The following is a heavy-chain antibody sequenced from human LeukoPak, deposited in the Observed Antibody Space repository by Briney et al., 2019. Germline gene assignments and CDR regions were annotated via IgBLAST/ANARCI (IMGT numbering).Heavy chain of an antibody. D-gene: IGHD3-10*01. CDR1: GYSISSGYY. V-gene: IGHV4-38-2*02. J-gene: IGHJ4*02. Sequence: SETLSLTCAVSGYSISSGYYWGWIRQPPGKGLEWIGSIYHSGSTYYNPSLKSRVTISVDTSKNQFSLKLSSVTAADTAVYYCARDKVRGVMAYWGQGTLVTVSS. CDR3: ARDKVRGVMAY. CDR2: IYHSGST.